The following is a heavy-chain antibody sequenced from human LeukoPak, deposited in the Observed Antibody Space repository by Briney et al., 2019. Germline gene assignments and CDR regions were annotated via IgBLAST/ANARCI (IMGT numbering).Heavy chain of an antibody. D-gene: IGHD3-22*01. J-gene: IGHJ4*02. CDR2: IYTSGST. CDR1: GGSISSYY. Sequence: SETLSLTCTVSGGSISSYYWSWIRQPAGKGLELIGRIYTSGSTNYNPSLKSRVTMSVDTSKNQFSLKLSSVTAADTAVYYCARDHYYDSSGYYHFDYWGQGTLVTVSS. CDR3: ARDHYYDSSGYYHFDY. V-gene: IGHV4-4*07.